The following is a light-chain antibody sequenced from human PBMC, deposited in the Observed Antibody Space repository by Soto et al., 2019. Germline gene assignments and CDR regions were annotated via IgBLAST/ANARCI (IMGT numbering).Light chain of an antibody. V-gene: IGLV1-40*01. J-gene: IGLJ2*01. Sequence: QSVLTQPPSVSGAPGQRVTISCTGSSSNIGAGYDVHWYQQLPGRAPKLLIYGNTNRPSGVPDRFSGSKSGTSASLTISGLQAEDEADYYCCSYAGSYVVVFGGGTKLTVL. CDR3: CSYAGSYVVV. CDR1: SSNIGAGYD. CDR2: GNT.